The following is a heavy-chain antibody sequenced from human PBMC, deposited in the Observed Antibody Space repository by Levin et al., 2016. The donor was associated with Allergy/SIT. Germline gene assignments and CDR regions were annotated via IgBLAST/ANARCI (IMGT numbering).Heavy chain of an antibody. Sequence: WIRQPPGKGLEWISYISSSGSTIYYADSVKGRFTISRDNAKNSLYLQMNSLRAEDTAVYYCASADNWNDGDFLDYWGQGTLVTVSS. CDR3: ASADNWNDGDFLDY. V-gene: IGHV3-11*01. J-gene: IGHJ4*02. D-gene: IGHD1-20*01. CDR2: ISSSGSTI.